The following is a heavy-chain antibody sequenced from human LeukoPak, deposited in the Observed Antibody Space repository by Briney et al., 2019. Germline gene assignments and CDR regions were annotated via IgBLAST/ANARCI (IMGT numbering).Heavy chain of an antibody. D-gene: IGHD3-22*01. CDR2: ISFDGGKK. V-gene: IGHV3-30*18. J-gene: IGHJ4*02. CDR3: AKDLYYDSSGYSEY. Sequence: VRSLRLSCAAAGFTFSSYGMRWVRQPPGKGLEGESVISFDGGKKYYADSVKGRFTISSDNSKNTMYLQMNSLRAEDTAVYYCAKDLYYDSSGYSEYWGQGTLVTVSS. CDR1: GFTFSSYG.